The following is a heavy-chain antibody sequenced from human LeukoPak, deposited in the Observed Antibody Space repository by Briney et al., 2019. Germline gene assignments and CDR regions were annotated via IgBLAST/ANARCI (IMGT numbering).Heavy chain of an antibody. Sequence: SQTLSLTCNVSGDSISSGGYYWGWIRQPRGKGLEWIVCIYDSGSTYYNPSLRSRITISVDTSKNQFSLKLSSVTAADTAVYYCTRGDRSGSSLVLIDYWGRGTLVTVSS. CDR1: GDSISSGGYY. D-gene: IGHD3-10*01. V-gene: IGHV4-39*07. CDR3: TRGDRSGSSLVLIDY. J-gene: IGHJ4*02. CDR2: IYDSGST.